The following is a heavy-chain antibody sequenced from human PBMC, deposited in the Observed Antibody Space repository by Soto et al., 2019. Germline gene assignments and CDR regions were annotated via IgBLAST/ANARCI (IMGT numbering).Heavy chain of an antibody. D-gene: IGHD5-12*01. J-gene: IGHJ6*02. CDR1: GFTFSSYA. CDR2: ISYDGSNK. CDR3: ARDLIRGYGRGWYYYYGMDV. V-gene: IGHV3-30-3*01. Sequence: GSLRLSCAASGFTFSSYAMHWVRQAPGKGLEWVAVISYDGSNKYYAASVKGRFTISRDNSKNTLYLQMNSLRAEDTAVYYCARDLIRGYGRGWYYYYGMDVWGQGTTVTVSS.